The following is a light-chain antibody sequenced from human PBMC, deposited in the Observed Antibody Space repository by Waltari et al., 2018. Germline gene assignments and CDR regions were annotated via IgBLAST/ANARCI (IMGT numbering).Light chain of an antibody. J-gene: IGKJ1*01. V-gene: IGKV3-20*01. Sequence: PGERATLSCTASRSVSRYLAWYQQRPGQAPRLLIFEASTRATGIPDRFSGSGSGTDFSLTISRLEPEGFAVYYCQHYVALPATFGQGTKVEIK. CDR3: QHYVALPAT. CDR2: EAS. CDR1: RSVSRY.